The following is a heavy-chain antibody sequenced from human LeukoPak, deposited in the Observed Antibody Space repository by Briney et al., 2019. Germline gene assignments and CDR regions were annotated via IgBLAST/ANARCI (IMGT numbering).Heavy chain of an antibody. CDR3: AKVPITVTRNFDY. CDR1: GFTFSNYV. CDR2: ISGSGGNT. V-gene: IGHV3-23*01. D-gene: IGHD4-17*01. Sequence: GGSLRLSCAASGFTFSNYVMSSVRQAPGKGLEWVSSISGSGGNTYYADSVKGRFTISRDNSKNTLYLQMNSLRAEDTAVYYCAKVPITVTRNFDYWGQGTLVTVSS. J-gene: IGHJ4*02.